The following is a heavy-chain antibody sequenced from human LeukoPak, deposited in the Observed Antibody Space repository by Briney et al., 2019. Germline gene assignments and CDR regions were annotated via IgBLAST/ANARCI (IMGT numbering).Heavy chain of an antibody. V-gene: IGHV1-2*02. CDR3: ARGDIAVVLFDY. D-gene: IGHD6-19*01. J-gene: IGHJ4*02. Sequence: ASVKVSCKASGYTFTGYYMHWVRQAPGQGLEWMGWINPNSGGTNYAQKFQGRVTMTRDTSISAAYMELSRLRSDDTAVYYCARGDIAVVLFDYWGQGTLVTVSS. CDR2: INPNSGGT. CDR1: GYTFTGYY.